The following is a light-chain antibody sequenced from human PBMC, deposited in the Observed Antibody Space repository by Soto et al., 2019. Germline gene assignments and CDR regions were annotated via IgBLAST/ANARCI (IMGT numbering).Light chain of an antibody. J-gene: IGKJ1*01. CDR1: QSVSSSY. CDR2: GAT. V-gene: IGKV3-20*01. Sequence: EIVLTQSPGTLSLSPGERATLSCRASQSVSSSYLAWYQQRPGQAPRLLIYGATSRATGIPDRFSGSGSGKDFTITISRLEPEDFAVYYCQRYGSSPPWTFGQGTKVEI. CDR3: QRYGSSPPWT.